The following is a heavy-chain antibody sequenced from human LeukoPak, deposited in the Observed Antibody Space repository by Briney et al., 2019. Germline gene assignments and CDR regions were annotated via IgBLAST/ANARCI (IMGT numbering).Heavy chain of an antibody. J-gene: IGHJ4*02. CDR3: AKDEDFGSGWSFHY. D-gene: IGHD6-19*01. Sequence: GGALRLSRVASVFTFGAYVMHWVRPAPGKGLEWVSFIWSDGSIKYYADSVKGRFTISRDNSKNTLSLQMNTLRAEDTDVYFCAKDEDFGSGWSFHYWGQGAMVIVAP. CDR2: IWSDGSIK. V-gene: IGHV3-30*02. CDR1: VFTFGAYV.